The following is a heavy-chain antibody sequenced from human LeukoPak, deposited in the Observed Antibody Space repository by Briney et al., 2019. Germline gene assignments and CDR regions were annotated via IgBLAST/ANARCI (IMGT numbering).Heavy chain of an antibody. Sequence: SETLSLTCSVSGGSMRTSSFYWGWIRQAPGKGLEWIGNVFYNGNTYYNPSLETRVAISVDTSKNQFSLSLSSVTAADTAVYYCARRVTIYYYMDVWGKGTTVTVSS. CDR1: GGSMRTSSFY. CDR3: ARRVTIYYYMDV. CDR2: VFYNGNT. V-gene: IGHV4-39*01. D-gene: IGHD5-18*01. J-gene: IGHJ6*03.